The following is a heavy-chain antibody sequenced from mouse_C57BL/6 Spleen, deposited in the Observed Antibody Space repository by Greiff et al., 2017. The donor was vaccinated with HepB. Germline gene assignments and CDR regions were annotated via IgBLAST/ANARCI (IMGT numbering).Heavy chain of an antibody. CDR3: ARGIYYGPHYYAMDY. CDR2: INPSNGGT. V-gene: IGHV1-53*01. Sequence: VQLQQSGTELVKPGASVKLSCKASGYTFTSYWMHWVKQRPGQGLEWIGNINPSNGGTNYNEKFKSKATLTVDKSSSTAYMQLSSLTSEDSAVYYCARGIYYGPHYYAMDYWGQGTSVTVSS. CDR1: GYTFTSYW. D-gene: IGHD2-1*01. J-gene: IGHJ4*01.